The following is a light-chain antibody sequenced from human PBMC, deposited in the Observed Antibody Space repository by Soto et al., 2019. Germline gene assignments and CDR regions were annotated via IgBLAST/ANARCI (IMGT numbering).Light chain of an antibody. V-gene: IGKV1-8*01. CDR2: AAS. CDR3: QQYYSFPIT. J-gene: IGKJ5*01. Sequence: TQSPSSLSVSPGDRVSISCRASQGVSSYLAWYQQKPGKAPKLLIYAASTMQTGVPARFSGSGSGTDFTLTISSLQSEDFAAYYCQQYYSFPITFGQGT. CDR1: QGVSSY.